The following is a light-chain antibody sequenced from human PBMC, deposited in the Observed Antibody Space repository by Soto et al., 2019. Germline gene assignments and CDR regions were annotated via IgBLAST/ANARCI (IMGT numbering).Light chain of an antibody. V-gene: IGLV1-40*01. J-gene: IGLJ3*02. CDR1: SSNIGAGYD. CDR3: QSYDSSLSGGV. Sequence: QSVLTQPPSVSGAPGQRVTISCTGTSSNIGAGYDVNWYQQLPGTAPKLLIYGNSNRPSGVPDRFSGSKSGTYASLAITGLQAEEEADYYCQSYDSSLSGGVFGGGTKLTVL. CDR2: GNS.